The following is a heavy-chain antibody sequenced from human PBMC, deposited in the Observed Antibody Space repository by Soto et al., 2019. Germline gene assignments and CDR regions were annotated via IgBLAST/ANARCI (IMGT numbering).Heavy chain of an antibody. CDR2: ISSDGTGT. Sequence: EVQLVESGGNLVQPGGSLSLSCVASGFTFSSYWMHWVRQTPGEGLVWVSRISSDGTGTSYADSVRGRFTISRDNAKNTLYLQMNSLRAEDTAVYYCARNDYGKFDYWGQGTLVTVSS. J-gene: IGHJ4*02. V-gene: IGHV3-74*01. CDR3: ARNDYGKFDY. CDR1: GFTFSSYW. D-gene: IGHD4-17*01.